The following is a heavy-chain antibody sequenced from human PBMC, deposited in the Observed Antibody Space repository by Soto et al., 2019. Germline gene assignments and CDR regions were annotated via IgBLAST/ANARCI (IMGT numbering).Heavy chain of an antibody. Sequence: SVKVSCKASGGTFSSYSSSWVRQAPGQGLEWMGGIIPIFGTANYAQKFQGRVTITADESTSTAYMELSSLRSEDTAVYYCASSPRKDSSGWYVIGPWGQGTLVTVSS. CDR1: GGTFSSYS. J-gene: IGHJ5*02. CDR2: IIPIFGTA. CDR3: ASSPRKDSSGWYVIGP. V-gene: IGHV1-69*01. D-gene: IGHD6-19*01.